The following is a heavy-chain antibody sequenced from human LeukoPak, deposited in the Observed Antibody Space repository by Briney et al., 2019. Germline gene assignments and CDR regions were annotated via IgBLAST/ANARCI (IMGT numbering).Heavy chain of an antibody. CDR1: GGTFSSYA. CDR3: ARDRSSYGFTDDY. J-gene: IGHJ4*02. D-gene: IGHD1-26*01. CDR2: IIPIFGTA. V-gene: IGHV1-69*05. Sequence: GASVKVSCKASGGTFSSYAISWVRQAPGQGLEWMGGIIPIFGTANYAQKFQGRVTMTRDMSTSTVYMELSSLRSEDTAVYYCARDRSSYGFTDDYWGQGTLVTVSS.